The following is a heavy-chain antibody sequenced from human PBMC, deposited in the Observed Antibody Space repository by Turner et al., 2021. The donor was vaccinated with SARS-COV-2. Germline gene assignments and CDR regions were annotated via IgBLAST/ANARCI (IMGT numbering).Heavy chain of an antibody. Sequence: QVQLQESGPGLVKPSQTLSLTCTVSGGSISSGAYYWSWIRQPPGKGLEWIGYIYYSGSTYYNPSLKSRVTISVDTSKNQFSLKLSSVTAADTAVYYCARVVVLRRAYFDYWGQGTLVTVSS. CDR2: IYYSGST. V-gene: IGHV4-30-4*01. CDR3: ARVVVLRRAYFDY. D-gene: IGHD2-8*01. CDR1: GGSISSGAYY. J-gene: IGHJ4*02.